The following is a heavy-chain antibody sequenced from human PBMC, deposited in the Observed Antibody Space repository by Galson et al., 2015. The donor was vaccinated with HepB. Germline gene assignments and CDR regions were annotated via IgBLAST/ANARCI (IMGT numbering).Heavy chain of an antibody. V-gene: IGHV1-69*13. CDR3: ARNSGDYGDYPGGAFDI. Sequence: SVKVSCKASGGTFSSYAISWVRQAPGQGLEWMGGIIPIFGTANYAQKFQGRATITADESTSTAYMELSSLRSEDTAVYYCARNSGDYGDYPGGAFDIWGQGTMVTVSS. CDR2: IIPIFGTA. J-gene: IGHJ3*02. CDR1: GGTFSSYA. D-gene: IGHD4-17*01.